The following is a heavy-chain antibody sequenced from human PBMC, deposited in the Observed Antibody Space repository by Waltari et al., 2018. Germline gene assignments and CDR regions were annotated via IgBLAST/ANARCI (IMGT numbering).Heavy chain of an antibody. Sequence: EVQLVESGGGLVQPGGSLRLSCTASGFSVTTYLMHWVRQAPGKGLEWLGRIRSKRDNYATAYIGSLKARLTISRDDSTSMAFLQMNSLKTEDTGMYYCTAGIDNSWFSNYWGQGTLVTVSS. V-gene: IGHV3-73*02. J-gene: IGHJ4*02. D-gene: IGHD4-4*01. CDR1: GFSVTTYL. CDR2: IRSKRDNYAT. CDR3: TAGIDNSWFSNY.